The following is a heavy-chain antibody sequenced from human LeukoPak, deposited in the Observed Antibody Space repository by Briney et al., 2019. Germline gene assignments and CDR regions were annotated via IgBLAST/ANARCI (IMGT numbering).Heavy chain of an antibody. D-gene: IGHD2-21*02. CDR2: ISGSGGST. CDR3: ATHCGGDCYDYFDY. V-gene: IGHV3-23*01. J-gene: IGHJ4*02. CDR1: GFTVSSSY. Sequence: GGSLRLSCAASGFTVSSSYLSWVRQAPGKGLEWVSAISGSGGSTYYADSVKGRFTISRDNSKNTLYLQMNSLRAEDTAVYYCATHCGGDCYDYFDYWGQGTLVTVSS.